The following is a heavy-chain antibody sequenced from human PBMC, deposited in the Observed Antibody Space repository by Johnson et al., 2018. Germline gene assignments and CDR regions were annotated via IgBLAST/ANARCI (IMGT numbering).Heavy chain of an antibody. CDR1: GFTFSNYW. CDR3: TRGLYEA. CDR2: IKQDGSDK. D-gene: IGHD3-10*01. V-gene: IGHV3-7*01. J-gene: IGHJ3*01. Sequence: VQLVESGGGLVQPGGSLRLSCAASGFTFSNYWMSWVRQTPGKGLEWVANIKQDGSDKNYVDSVKGRFAISRENAKTSLYLQMNSLRAEDTAVYYCTRGLYEAWGQGTMVTVSS.